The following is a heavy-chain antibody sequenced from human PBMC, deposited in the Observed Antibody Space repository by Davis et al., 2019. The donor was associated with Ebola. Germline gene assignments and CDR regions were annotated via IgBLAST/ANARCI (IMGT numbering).Heavy chain of an antibody. CDR1: GYTFTTYS. CDR3: AAGGIGGGFDI. V-gene: IGHV1-18*01. D-gene: IGHD2-15*01. Sequence: ASVKVSCKASGYTFTTYSISWVRQAPGQGLEWMGWISAFNGNTNYAQKLQGRVTMTTDTSTSPAYMELSSLRSEDTAIYYCAAGGIGGGFDIWGQGTMVTVSS. J-gene: IGHJ3*02. CDR2: ISAFNGNT.